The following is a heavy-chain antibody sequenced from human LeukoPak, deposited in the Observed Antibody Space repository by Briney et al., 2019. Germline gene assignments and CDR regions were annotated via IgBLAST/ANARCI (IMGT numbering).Heavy chain of an antibody. V-gene: IGHV3-23*01. CDR2: ISGGGGST. CDR3: AREGGSCTSNSCYDYFDY. CDR1: GFTFARHA. J-gene: IGHJ4*02. Sequence: PGGSLRLSCAGSGFTFARHALTWVRQAPGKGLEWVSTISGGGGSTHYADSVKGRFTISRDNSKDTVFLQMNNLRVEDTAIYYCAREGGSCTSNSCYDYFDYWGGGTLVSVSS. D-gene: IGHD5-12*01.